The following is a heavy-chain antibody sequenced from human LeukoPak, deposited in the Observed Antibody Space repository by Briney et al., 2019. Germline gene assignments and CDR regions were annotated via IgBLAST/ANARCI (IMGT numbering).Heavy chain of an antibody. CDR1: GGSFSGYF. V-gene: IGHV4-34*01. J-gene: IGHJ4*02. CDR3: ARHQYSGSYYHY. Sequence: PSETLSLTCAVYGGSFSGYFWGWIRQPPGKGLEWIGSIYYSGNTYYNPSLKSRVTISIDTSKNQFSLRLTSVTAADTAVYYCARHQYSGSYYHYWGQGTLVTVSS. CDR2: IYYSGNT. D-gene: IGHD1-26*01.